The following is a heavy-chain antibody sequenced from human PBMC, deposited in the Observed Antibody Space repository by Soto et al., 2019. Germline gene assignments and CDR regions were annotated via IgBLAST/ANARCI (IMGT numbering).Heavy chain of an antibody. D-gene: IGHD3-22*01. CDR3: ARVGDYYDSSLNFRY. J-gene: IGHJ4*02. Sequence: QVQLQESGPGLVKPSETLSLTCTVSGGSISSYYWSWIRQPPGKGLEWIGYIYYSGSTNYNPSLKSRVTISVDTSKNQFSLKLSSVTAADTAVYYCARVGDYYDSSLNFRYWGQGTLVTVSS. CDR1: GGSISSYY. V-gene: IGHV4-59*01. CDR2: IYYSGST.